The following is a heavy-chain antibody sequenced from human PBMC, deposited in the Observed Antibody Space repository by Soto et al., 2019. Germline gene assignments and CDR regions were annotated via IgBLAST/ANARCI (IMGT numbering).Heavy chain of an antibody. J-gene: IGHJ2*01. CDR3: ARKVLGSTSRQDWWYFDL. Sequence: EVQSLESGGGLVQPGGSLRLSCVGSGFTFINYAMNWVRQTPGKGLEWVSTISGGGDKTFDADTVKGRFTISRDNSKNAVNLQMNSLRADDTAVYYCARKVLGSTSRQDWWYFDLWGRGTLVTVSS. D-gene: IGHD2-2*01. CDR1: GFTFINYA. CDR2: ISGGGDKT. V-gene: IGHV3-23*01.